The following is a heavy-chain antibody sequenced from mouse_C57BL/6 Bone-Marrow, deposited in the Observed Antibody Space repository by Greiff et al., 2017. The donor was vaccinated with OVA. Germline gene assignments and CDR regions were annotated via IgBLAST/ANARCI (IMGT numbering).Heavy chain of an antibody. CDR2: SRNKANDYTT. CDR1: GFTFSDFY. CDR3: ARDAHAPFAY. Sequence: EVNVVESGGGLVQSGRSLRLSCATSGFTFSDFYMEWVRQAPGKGLEWIAASRNKANDYTTEYSASVKGRFIVSRDTSQSILYLQMNALRAEDTAIYYCARDAHAPFAYWGQGTLVTVSA. J-gene: IGHJ3*01. V-gene: IGHV7-1*01.